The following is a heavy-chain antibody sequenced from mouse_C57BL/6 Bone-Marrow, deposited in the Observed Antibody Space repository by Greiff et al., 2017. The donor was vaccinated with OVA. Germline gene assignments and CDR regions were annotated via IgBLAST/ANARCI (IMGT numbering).Heavy chain of an antibody. D-gene: IGHD1-1*01. J-gene: IGHJ1*03. V-gene: IGHV1-64*01. CDR1: GYTFTSYW. CDR2: IHPNSGST. CDR3: ASRRPFITTVVSDWYFDV. Sequence: QVQLKQPGAELVKPGASVKLSCKASGYTFTSYWMHWVKQRPGQGLEWIGMIHPNSGSTNYNEKFKSKATLTVDKSSSTAYMQLSSLTSEDSAVYYCASRRPFITTVVSDWYFDVWGTGTTVTVSS.